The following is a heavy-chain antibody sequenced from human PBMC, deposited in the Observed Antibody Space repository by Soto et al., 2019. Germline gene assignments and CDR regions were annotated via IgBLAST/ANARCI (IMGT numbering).Heavy chain of an antibody. CDR3: VKAVFSGYYYVPFDY. CDR2: ISSNGGNT. J-gene: IGHJ4*02. D-gene: IGHD3-22*01. CDR1: GFTCSNYA. Sequence: PGGSLRLSCSASGFTCSNYAMHWVRQAPGKGLEYVSAISSNGGNTYYADSVKGRFTISRDNSKNTLYLQMSSLRTEDTAVYYCVKAVFSGYYYVPFDYWGQGTLVTVSS. V-gene: IGHV3-64D*06.